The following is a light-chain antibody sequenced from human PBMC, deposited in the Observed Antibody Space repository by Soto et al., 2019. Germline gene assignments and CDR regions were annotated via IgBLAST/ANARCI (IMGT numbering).Light chain of an antibody. J-gene: IGLJ2*01. CDR3: SSYTSSSTVV. CDR2: DVS. V-gene: IGLV2-14*03. Sequence: QSALTQPASVSGSPGQSITISCTGTSSDVGGYNYVSWHQHHPGKAPKLMIYDVSNRPSGVSNRFSGSKSGNTASLTISGLQAEDEAAYYCSSYTSSSTVVFGGGTKLTVL. CDR1: SSDVGGYNY.